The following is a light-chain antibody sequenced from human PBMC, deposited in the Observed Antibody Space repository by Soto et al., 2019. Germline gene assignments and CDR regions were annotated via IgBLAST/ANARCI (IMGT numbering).Light chain of an antibody. CDR3: QQYNKWRANT. CDR2: VPS. CDR1: QSVSSN. Sequence: IVMTQSPATLSVSPGERATPSCRASQSVSSNLAWYQQKPGHDPSTLIYVPSTRATGIPPTFSGSWSGTMFLCCISSLWSEGFAGYYCQQYNKWRANTCGQGTPLKMK. J-gene: IGKJ5*01. V-gene: IGKV3-15*01.